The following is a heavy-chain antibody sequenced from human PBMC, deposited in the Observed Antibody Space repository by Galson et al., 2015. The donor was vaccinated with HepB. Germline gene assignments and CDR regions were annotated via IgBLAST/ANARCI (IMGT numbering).Heavy chain of an antibody. J-gene: IGHJ4*02. D-gene: IGHD2-15*01. V-gene: IGHV3-74*01. CDR3: GGSWFTCDY. CDR2: IDTDGISS. Sequence: SLRLSCAASGFSFSSHWMHWVRQVPGKGLEWVSRIDTDGISSTYADSVKGRCTISRDNAKRTLYLHMTSLGAGDTAVYYCGGSWFTCDYWVQGALVTVSS. CDR1: GFSFSSHW.